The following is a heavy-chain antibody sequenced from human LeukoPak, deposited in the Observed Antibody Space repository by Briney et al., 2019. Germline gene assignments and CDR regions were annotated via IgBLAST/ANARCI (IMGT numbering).Heavy chain of an antibody. Sequence: SETLSLTCAVYGGSFSGYYSSWIRQPPGKGLEWIAYISDIGSINYNPSLKSRVTISLDTSKNQFSLKLSSVTAADTAVYYCAGHHPRNTVDFWGQGTLVTVSS. CDR1: GGSFSGYY. V-gene: IGHV4-59*08. CDR3: AGHHPRNTVDF. D-gene: IGHD2-8*02. J-gene: IGHJ4*02. CDR2: ISDIGSI.